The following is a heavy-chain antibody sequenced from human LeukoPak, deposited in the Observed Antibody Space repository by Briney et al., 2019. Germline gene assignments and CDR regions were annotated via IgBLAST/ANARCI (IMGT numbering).Heavy chain of an antibody. CDR3: ARMRYSSSLGLDY. CDR2: IYPGDSDT. CDR1: GYSFSNYW. Sequence: GESLKISCKGSGYSFSNYWIGWVRQMPGKGLEWMGIIYPGDSDTRYSPSFQGQVTISADKSISTAYLQWSSLKASDTAMYYCARMRYSSSLGLDYWGQGTLVTVSS. J-gene: IGHJ4*02. D-gene: IGHD6-6*01. V-gene: IGHV5-51*01.